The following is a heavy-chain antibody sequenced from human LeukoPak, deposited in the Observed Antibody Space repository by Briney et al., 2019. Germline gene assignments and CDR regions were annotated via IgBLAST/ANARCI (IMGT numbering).Heavy chain of an antibody. V-gene: IGHV1-18*01. CDR3: ARDLAVAGRAQGADY. J-gene: IGHJ4*02. CDR1: GYTFTSYG. D-gene: IGHD6-19*01. Sequence: ASVKGSCKASGYTFTSYGISWVRQAPGQGLEWMGWISAYNGNTNYAQKLQGRVTMTTDTSTSTAYMELRSLRSDDTAVYYCARDLAVAGRAQGADYWGQGTLVTVSS. CDR2: ISAYNGNT.